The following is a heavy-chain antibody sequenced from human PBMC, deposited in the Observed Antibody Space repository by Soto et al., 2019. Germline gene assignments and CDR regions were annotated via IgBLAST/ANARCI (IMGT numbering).Heavy chain of an antibody. V-gene: IGHV1-18*01. CDR2: ISAYNGNT. CDR3: ARESPPGDY. CDR1: GYTFTSYG. Sequence: QVQLVQSGAEVKKPGASVKVSCKASGYTFTSYGISWVRQAPGQGLEWMGWISAYNGNTNYEQKHQGRATMTRDTATSTAYMELRSVGSDDTAVDYCARESPPGDYWGQGTLVTVAS. J-gene: IGHJ4*02.